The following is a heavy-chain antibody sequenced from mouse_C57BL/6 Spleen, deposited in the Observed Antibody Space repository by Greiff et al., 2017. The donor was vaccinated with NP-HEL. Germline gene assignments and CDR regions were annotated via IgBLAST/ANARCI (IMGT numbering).Heavy chain of an antibody. D-gene: IGHD2-10*01. V-gene: IGHV1-59*01. CDR3: ARIPYYGNPYFDD. CDR2: IDPSDSYT. Sequence: QVQLQQPGAELVRPGTSVKLSCKASGYTFTSYWMHWVKQRPGQGLEWIGVIDPSDSYTTYNQKFKGKATLTVDTSARTAYMQHSSLTSEESAVYYCARIPYYGNPYFDDWGQGTTLTVSS. J-gene: IGHJ2*01. CDR1: GYTFTSYW.